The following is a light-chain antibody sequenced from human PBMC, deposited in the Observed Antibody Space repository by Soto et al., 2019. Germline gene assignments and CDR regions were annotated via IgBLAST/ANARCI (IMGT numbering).Light chain of an antibody. CDR2: KAS. CDR3: QQYKSYWT. V-gene: IGKV1-5*03. J-gene: IGKJ1*01. Sequence: DIQMTQSPSTLSASLGDRVTITCRASQNINSGLAWYQQKPGKAPNLLIYKASSLESGVPSRFSGSGSGTEFTLTISSLQPDDFATYYCQQYKSYWTFGQGTKVDIK. CDR1: QNINSG.